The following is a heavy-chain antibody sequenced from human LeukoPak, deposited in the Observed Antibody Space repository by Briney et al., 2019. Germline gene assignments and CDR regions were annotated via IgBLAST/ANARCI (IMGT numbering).Heavy chain of an antibody. V-gene: IGHV3-30*02. CDR1: GFPFSSFG. D-gene: IGHD3-22*01. Sequence: PGGSLRLSCAASGFPFSSFGMHWVRQAPGKGLEWVAFIRYDETNKYYAVSVKGRFSISRDNSKHTLYLQMNSLRPEDTAVYYCAKGDRSDYPHDAFDIWGQGTMVTVSS. CDR3: AKGDRSDYPHDAFDI. CDR2: IRYDETNK. J-gene: IGHJ3*02.